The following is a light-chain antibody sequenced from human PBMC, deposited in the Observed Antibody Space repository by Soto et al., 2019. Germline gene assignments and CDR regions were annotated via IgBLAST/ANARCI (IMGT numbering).Light chain of an antibody. V-gene: IGKV1-39*01. Sequence: DIQMTQSPSCLSASVGDRVTITWRTSHSFSSYLNWYQQKPGKAPKLLIYAASSLESGVPSRFSGSGSGTDFTLTISSLQPEDFATYYCQQSYSTPWTFGQGTKVEIK. CDR1: HSFSSY. J-gene: IGKJ1*01. CDR3: QQSYSTPWT. CDR2: AAS.